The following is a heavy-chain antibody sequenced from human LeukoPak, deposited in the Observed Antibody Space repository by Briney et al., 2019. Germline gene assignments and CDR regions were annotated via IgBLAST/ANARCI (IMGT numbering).Heavy chain of an antibody. J-gene: IGHJ4*02. CDR2: IYHSGST. CDR1: GGSIRSSNW. V-gene: IGHV4-4*02. D-gene: IGHD3-22*01. Sequence: KPSGTLSLTCAVSGGSIRSSNWWSWVRQPPGKGLEWIGEIYHSGSTNYNPSLKSRVTLSADKSKNQFSLKLSSVTAADTAVYYCARAPFYDSSGYFDYWGQGTLVTVSS. CDR3: ARAPFYDSSGYFDY.